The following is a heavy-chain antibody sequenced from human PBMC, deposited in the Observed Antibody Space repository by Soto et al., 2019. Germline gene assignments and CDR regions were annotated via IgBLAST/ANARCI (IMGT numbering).Heavy chain of an antibody. V-gene: IGHV1-2*04. CDR1: GYTFTGYY. CDR2: INPNSGGT. CDR3: ARAIEYGDYVKDGMDV. D-gene: IGHD4-17*01. J-gene: IGHJ6*02. Sequence: QVQLVQSGAEVKKPGASVKVSCKASGYTFTGYYMHWVRQAPGQGLEWMGWINPNSGGTNYAQKFQGWVTITRDKSISTAYMELSRLRSDDTAVYYCARAIEYGDYVKDGMDVWGQGTTVTVSS.